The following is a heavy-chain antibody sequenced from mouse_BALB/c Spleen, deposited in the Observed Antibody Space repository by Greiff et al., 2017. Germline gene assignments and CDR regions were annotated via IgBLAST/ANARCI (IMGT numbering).Heavy chain of an antibody. CDR1: GFTFNTYA. D-gene: IGHD2-1*01. CDR2: IRSKSNNYAT. V-gene: IGHV10-1*02. J-gene: IGHJ4*01. CDR3: VRRGNYGDAMDY. Sequence: EVMLVESGGGLVQPKGSLKLSCAASGFTFNTYAMNWVRQAPGKGLEWVARIRSKSNNYATYYADSVKDRFTISRDDSQSMLYLQMNNLKTEDTAMYYCVRRGNYGDAMDYWGQGTSVTVSS.